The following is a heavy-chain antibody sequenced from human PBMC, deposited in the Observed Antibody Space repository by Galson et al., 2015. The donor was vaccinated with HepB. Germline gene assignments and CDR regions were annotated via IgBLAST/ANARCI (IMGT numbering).Heavy chain of an antibody. V-gene: IGHV4-38-2*02. CDR2: IYHSGST. CDR3: ARDLLDSSGYYYYNFDY. CDR1: GYSINSAYY. J-gene: IGHJ4*02. Sequence: ETLSLTCTVSGYSINSAYYWGWIRQPPGKGLEWIGSIYHSGSTYYNPSLKSRVTISLDTSKNQFSLKLSSVTAADTAVYYCARDLLDSSGYYYYNFDYWGQGTLVTVSS. D-gene: IGHD3-22*01.